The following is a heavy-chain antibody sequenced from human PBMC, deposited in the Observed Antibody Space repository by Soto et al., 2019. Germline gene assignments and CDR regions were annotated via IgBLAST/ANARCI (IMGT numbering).Heavy chain of an antibody. CDR3: AKDLTRQLAYWLDP. J-gene: IGHJ5*02. V-gene: IGHV1-2*02. CDR1: GYSFTKYH. Sequence: GASVKVSCKASGYSFTKYHMHWVRQAPGQGLEWMGWINPGSGVTNQAQKFQGRVTLTRDTSIATAYLTLTSLTSDDTALYYCAKDLTRQLAYWLDPWGQGTQVTVSS. CDR2: INPGSGVT. D-gene: IGHD6-6*01.